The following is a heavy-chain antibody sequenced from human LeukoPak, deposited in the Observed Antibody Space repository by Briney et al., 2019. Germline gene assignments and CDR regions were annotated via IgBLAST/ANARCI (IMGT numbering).Heavy chain of an antibody. Sequence: PSETLSLTCTVSGGSISGYYWSWIRQPAGKGLEWIGRMYSSGSTNYNPTLKSRVTMSVDTSKNQFSLKVRSVTAADTAVYYCARNSYYESSGPREWGQGTLVTVSS. V-gene: IGHV4-4*07. CDR2: MYSSGST. CDR3: ARNSYYESSGPRE. J-gene: IGHJ4*02. CDR1: GGSISGYY. D-gene: IGHD3-22*01.